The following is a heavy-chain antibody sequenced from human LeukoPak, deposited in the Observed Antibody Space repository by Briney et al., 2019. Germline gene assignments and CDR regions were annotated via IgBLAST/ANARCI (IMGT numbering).Heavy chain of an antibody. CDR2: ISGSGGST. D-gene: IGHD4-23*01. J-gene: IGHJ4*02. V-gene: IGHV3-23*01. CDR3: ARVLEGVTPGDY. CDR1: GFTFSSYA. Sequence: GGSLRLSCAASGFTFSSYAMSWVRQAPGKGLEWVSAISGSGGSTYYADSVKGRFTISRDNAKNSLYLQMNSLRAEDTAVYYCARVLEGVTPGDYWGQGTLVTVSS.